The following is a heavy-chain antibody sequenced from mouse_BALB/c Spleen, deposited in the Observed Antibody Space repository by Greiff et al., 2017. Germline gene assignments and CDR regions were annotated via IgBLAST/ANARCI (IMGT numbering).Heavy chain of an antibody. V-gene: IGHV5-6-5*01. CDR2: ISSGGST. CDR1: GFTFSSYA. J-gene: IGHJ2*01. CDR3: ARGSLDY. Sequence: EVMLVESGGGLVKPGGSLKLSCAASGFTFSSYAMSWVRQTPEKRLEWVASISSGGSTYYPDSVKGRFTISRDNARNILYLQMSSLRSEDTAMYYCARGSLDYWGQGTTLTVSS.